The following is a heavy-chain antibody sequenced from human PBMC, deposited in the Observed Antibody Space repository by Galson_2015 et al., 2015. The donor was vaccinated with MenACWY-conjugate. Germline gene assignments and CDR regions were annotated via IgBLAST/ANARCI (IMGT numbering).Heavy chain of an antibody. Sequence: SLRLSCAASGFTFSSYNMHWVRQATGKGLEWVSAIGTAGDTYYPGSVKGRFTISRDNAKNSLYLQMNSLRAEDTAVYYCARDKVVTFGGVIATDAFDIWGQGTMVTVSS. CDR3: ARDKVVTFGGVIATDAFDI. V-gene: IGHV3-13*04. J-gene: IGHJ3*02. D-gene: IGHD3-16*02. CDR1: GFTFSSYN. CDR2: IGTAGDT.